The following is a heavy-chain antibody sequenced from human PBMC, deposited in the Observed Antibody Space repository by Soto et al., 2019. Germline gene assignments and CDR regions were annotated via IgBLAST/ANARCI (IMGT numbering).Heavy chain of an antibody. D-gene: IGHD1-26*01. CDR2: VSYTGTT. CDR3: ARQGSYWPLAY. J-gene: IGHJ4*02. Sequence: QVQLQESGAGLVKPSETLSLICTVSGGSIRNTNYYWDWIRQPPGKGLEWIGSVSYTGTTYYNPSIKCRVTIPVDTANNQFSLRLNFVTAADTAVYYCARQGSYWPLAYWGQGTLFTVSS. CDR1: GGSIRNTNYY. V-gene: IGHV4-39*01.